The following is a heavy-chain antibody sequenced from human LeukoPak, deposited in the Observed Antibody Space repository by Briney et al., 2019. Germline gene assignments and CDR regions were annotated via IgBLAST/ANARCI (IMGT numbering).Heavy chain of an antibody. V-gene: IGHV3-48*04. CDR1: GFILSPYS. D-gene: IGHD1-26*01. J-gene: IGHJ3*02. CDR2: ISSISTTI. Sequence: PGGSLRLSCAASGFILSPYSMNWVRQAPGKGLEWVSYISSISTTIYYADSVKGRFTISRDNAKNSLYLQMNSLRAEDTAVYYCARVGGATGAFDIWGQGTMVTVSS. CDR3: ARVGGATGAFDI.